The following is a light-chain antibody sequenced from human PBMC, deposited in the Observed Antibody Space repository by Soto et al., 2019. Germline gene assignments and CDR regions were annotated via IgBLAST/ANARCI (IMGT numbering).Light chain of an antibody. CDR2: DAS. Sequence: DSRMTKSPSSLSSSERDRVTSTCQASQDISNYLNWYQQKPGKAPKLLIYDASNLETGVPSRFSGSGSGTDFTFTIISLQPEDIATYYCQQYYNPPVLFGPGTKVDI. CDR1: QDISNY. CDR3: QQYYNPPVL. J-gene: IGKJ3*01. V-gene: IGKV1-33*01.